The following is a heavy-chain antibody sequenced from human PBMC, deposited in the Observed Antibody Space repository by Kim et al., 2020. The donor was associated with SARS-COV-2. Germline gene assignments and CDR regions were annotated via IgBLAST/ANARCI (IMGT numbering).Heavy chain of an antibody. CDR3: MKAPGDA. J-gene: IGHJ5*02. V-gene: IGHV3-64D*06. CDR2: ITNGGTPT. Sequence: GVSLRLSCSSSGFTFIIYAMHWVRQAPWQGLYWVSRITNGGTPTYYADSMGGRFTISRDNSKNTLYLQMSSLRTEDTGIYYCMKAPGDAWGQRTQVTVSS. CDR1: GFTFIIYA.